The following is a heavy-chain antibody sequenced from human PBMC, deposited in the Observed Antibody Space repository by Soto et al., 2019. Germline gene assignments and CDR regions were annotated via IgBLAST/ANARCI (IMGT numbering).Heavy chain of an antibody. V-gene: IGHV4-34*01. D-gene: IGHD2-2*01. Sequence: SETLSLTCAVYGGSFSGYYWSWIRQPPGKGLEWIGEINHSGSTNYNPSLKSRVTISVDTSKNQFSLKLSSVTAADTAVYYCARGPNLSAAHAPLYYYCMDVWGKGTTVTVSS. CDR1: GGSFSGYY. J-gene: IGHJ6*03. CDR3: ARGPNLSAAHAPLYYYCMDV. CDR2: INHSGST.